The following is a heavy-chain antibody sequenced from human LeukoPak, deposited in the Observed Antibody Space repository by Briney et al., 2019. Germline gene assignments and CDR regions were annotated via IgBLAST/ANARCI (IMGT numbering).Heavy chain of an antibody. V-gene: IGHV3-30-3*01. CDR1: GFTFSSYA. Sequence: GGSLRLSCAASGFTFSSYAMHWVRQAPGKGLEWVAVISYDGSNKYYADSVKGRFTISRDNSKNTLYLQMNSLRAEDTAVYYCAREGTLKVLSLFDYWGQGTLVTISS. CDR2: ISYDGSNK. J-gene: IGHJ4*02. CDR3: AREGTLKVLSLFDY. D-gene: IGHD2-15*01.